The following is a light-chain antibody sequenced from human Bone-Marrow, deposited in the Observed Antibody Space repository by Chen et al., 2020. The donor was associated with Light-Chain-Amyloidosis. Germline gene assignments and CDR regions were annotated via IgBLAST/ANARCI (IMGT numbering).Light chain of an antibody. V-gene: IGLV3-21*02. Sequence: SSVLTQPSSVSVSPGQTATIACGGNNIGSTSVHWYQQTPGQDPLLVVYDDSDRPSGIPERLSGSNAGNTATLTISRVEDGDEADYYCQVWDRSSDRPVFGGGTKLTVL. CDR2: DDS. J-gene: IGLJ3*02. CDR1: NIGSTS. CDR3: QVWDRSSDRPV.